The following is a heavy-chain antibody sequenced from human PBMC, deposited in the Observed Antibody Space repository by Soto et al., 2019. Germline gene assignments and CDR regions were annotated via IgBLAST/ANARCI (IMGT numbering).Heavy chain of an antibody. J-gene: IGHJ3*02. Sequence: ASVKVSCKASGYTFTSYGISWVRQAPGQGLEWMGWISAYNGNTNYAQKLQGRVTMTTDTSTSTAYMELRSLRSDDTALFYCARNYYDSSGYGAFDIWGKGTMVTASS. D-gene: IGHD3-22*01. CDR2: ISAYNGNT. V-gene: IGHV1-18*01. CDR3: ARNYYDSSGYGAFDI. CDR1: GYTFTSYG.